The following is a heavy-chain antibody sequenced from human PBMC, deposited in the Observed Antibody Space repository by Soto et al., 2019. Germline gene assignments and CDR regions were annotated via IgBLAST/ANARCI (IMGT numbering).Heavy chain of an antibody. Sequence: PGGSLRLSCAASGFTFSSYGMHWVRQAPGKGLEWVAVIWYDGSNKYYADSVKGRFTISRDNSKNTLYLQMNSLRAEDTAVYYCARDRSFYSSSSGLYYYYYGMDVWGQGTTVTVSS. CDR2: IWYDGSNK. D-gene: IGHD6-6*01. V-gene: IGHV3-33*01. J-gene: IGHJ6*02. CDR3: ARDRSFYSSSSGLYYYYYGMDV. CDR1: GFTFSSYG.